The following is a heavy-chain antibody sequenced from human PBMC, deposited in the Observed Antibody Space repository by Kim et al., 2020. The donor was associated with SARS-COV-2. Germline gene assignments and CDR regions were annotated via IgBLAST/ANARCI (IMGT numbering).Heavy chain of an antibody. J-gene: IGHJ4*02. V-gene: IGHV3-53*04. Sequence: GGSLRLSCAASGFTVSSNYMSWVRQAPGKGLEWVSVIYSGGSTYYADSVKGRFTISRHNSKNTLYLQMNSLRAEDTAVYYCARGYCSGGSCYNDYFDYWGQGTLVTVSS. D-gene: IGHD2-15*01. CDR2: IYSGGST. CDR1: GFTVSSNY. CDR3: ARGYCSGGSCYNDYFDY.